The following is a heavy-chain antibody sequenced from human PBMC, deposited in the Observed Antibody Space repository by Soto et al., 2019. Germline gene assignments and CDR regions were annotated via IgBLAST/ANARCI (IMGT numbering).Heavy chain of an antibody. CDR2: ISYDGSNK. Sequence: QTGGSLRLSCAASGFTFSSYAMHWVRQAPGKGLEWVAVISYDGSNKYYADSVKGRFTISRDNSKNTLYLQMNSLRAEDTAVYYCARDQGRGYDILTGLNSVYGMDVWGQGTTVTVS. CDR1: GFTFSSYA. CDR3: ARDQGRGYDILTGLNSVYGMDV. J-gene: IGHJ6*02. V-gene: IGHV3-30-3*01. D-gene: IGHD3-9*01.